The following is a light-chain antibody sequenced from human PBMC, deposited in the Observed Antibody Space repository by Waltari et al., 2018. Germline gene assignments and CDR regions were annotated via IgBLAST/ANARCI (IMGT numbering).Light chain of an antibody. CDR2: RNN. V-gene: IGLV1-47*01. CDR1: RSNSGSNY. J-gene: IGLJ3*02. CDR3: AAWDDSLSGRGV. Sequence: QSVLTQPPSASGTPGQRVTISCSCSRSNSGSNYVYLYQQLPGKAPKLLIYRNNQRPSGVPDRFAGSKSGTSASLAISGLRSEDEADYYCAAWDDSLSGRGVFGGGTKLTVL.